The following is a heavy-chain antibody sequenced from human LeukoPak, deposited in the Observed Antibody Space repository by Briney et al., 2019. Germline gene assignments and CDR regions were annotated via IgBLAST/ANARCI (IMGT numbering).Heavy chain of an antibody. D-gene: IGHD3-10*01. CDR3: ARDMDRYYMDV. CDR1: GFIFSSHW. Sequence: GGSLRLSCAASGFIFSSHWMYWVRQIPGKGLMGVSRINSDGSSIHNADSVKGRFTISRDNAKNTLYLQMNSLRAEDTAVYYCARDMDRYYMDVWGKGTTVTVTS. CDR2: INSDGSSI. J-gene: IGHJ6*03. V-gene: IGHV3-74*01.